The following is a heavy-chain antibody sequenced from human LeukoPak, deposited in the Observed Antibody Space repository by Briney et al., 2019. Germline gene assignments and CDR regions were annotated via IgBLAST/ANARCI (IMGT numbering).Heavy chain of an antibody. V-gene: IGHV1-8*03. Sequence: ASVKVSRKASGYTFTSYDINCGRHATGQGRGWMGWMNPNIGNTGYANKFQGRVTINRNTSITTAYMELSSLRSEDTAVYYCARARDYWGQGTLVTVSS. CDR1: GYTFTSYD. CDR2: MNPNIGNT. CDR3: ARARDY. J-gene: IGHJ4*02.